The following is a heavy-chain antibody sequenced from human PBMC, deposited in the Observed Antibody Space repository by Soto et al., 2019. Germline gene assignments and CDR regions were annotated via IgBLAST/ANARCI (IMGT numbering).Heavy chain of an antibody. CDR2: ISSSTI. D-gene: IGHD3-9*01. J-gene: IGHJ4*02. CDR3: ARDWDDILIWGY. CDR1: GFTFSSYS. Sequence: EVQLVESGGGLVQPGGSLRLSCAASGFTFSSYSMNWVRQAPGKGLEWVSYISSSTIYYADSVKGRFTISRDNAKNSRYLQMNSLRAEDTALYYCARDWDDILIWGYWGQGTLVTVSS. V-gene: IGHV3-48*01.